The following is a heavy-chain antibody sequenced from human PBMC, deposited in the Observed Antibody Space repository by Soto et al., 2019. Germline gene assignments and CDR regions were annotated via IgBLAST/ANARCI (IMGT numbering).Heavy chain of an antibody. V-gene: IGHV5-10-1*01. CDR1: GYSFTGFL. J-gene: IGHJ4*02. CDR3: ARQADILTGYLY. D-gene: IGHD3-9*01. Sequence: PGESLKICYKGSGYSFTGFLITWVRQMPGKGLEWMGSINPTDSSTTYTASFQGHVTISTDKSITTAYLEWSSLKASDTAMYYCARQADILTGYLYWGQGTLVTVSS. CDR2: INPTDSST.